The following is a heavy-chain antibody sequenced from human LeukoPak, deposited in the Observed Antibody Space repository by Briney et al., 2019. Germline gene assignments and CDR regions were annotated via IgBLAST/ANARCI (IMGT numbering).Heavy chain of an antibody. CDR1: GFAFNTYG. V-gene: IGHV3-23*01. J-gene: IGHJ4*02. Sequence: PGGSLGLSCAASGFAFNTYGMSWVRQAPGKGLEWVSAISGNGGTTYYADSVKGRFTISRDNSKNTLYLKMSSLGAEDTAVYYCAKDKGWGLDYWGQGTLVTVSS. CDR3: AKDKGWGLDY. D-gene: IGHD1-26*01. CDR2: ISGNGGTT.